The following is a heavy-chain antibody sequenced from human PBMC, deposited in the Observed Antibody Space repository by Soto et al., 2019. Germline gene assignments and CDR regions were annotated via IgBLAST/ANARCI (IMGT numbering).Heavy chain of an antibody. CDR2: INHSGST. CDR3: AANRGYSYEYYFDY. D-gene: IGHD5-18*01. CDR1: GGSFSGYY. Sequence: SETLSLTCAVYGGSFSGYYWSWIRQPPGKGLEWIGEINHSGSTNYNPSLKSRVTISVDTSKNQFSLKLSSVTAADTAVYYCAANRGYSYEYYFDYWGQGTLVT. J-gene: IGHJ4*02. V-gene: IGHV4-34*01.